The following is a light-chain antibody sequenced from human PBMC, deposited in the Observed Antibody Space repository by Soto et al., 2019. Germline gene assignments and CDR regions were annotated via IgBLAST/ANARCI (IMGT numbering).Light chain of an antibody. V-gene: IGKV3-20*01. Sequence: EIVLTQSPGTLSLSPGERATLSCRASQSISSSYLAWYQQKPGQAPRLLIYAASSRATGIPDRFSGSGSGRDFTLTISRLAPEDFAVYYCQQYGSSSYTFGQGTQLEIK. J-gene: IGKJ2*01. CDR1: QSISSSY. CDR3: QQYGSSSYT. CDR2: AAS.